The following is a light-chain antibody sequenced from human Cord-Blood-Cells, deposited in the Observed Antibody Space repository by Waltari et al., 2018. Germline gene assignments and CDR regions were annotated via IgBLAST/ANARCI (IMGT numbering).Light chain of an antibody. J-gene: IGLJ3*02. CDR1: SSDVGGYNY. CDR3: CSYAGSYTLV. CDR2: DVS. V-gene: IGLV2-11*01. Sequence: QSALTQPRSVSGSPGQSVTISCTGTSSDVGGYNYVSWYQQNPDKAPKLMIYDVSKRPSGVPDGFSGAKSGNTASLTISGLQAEDEADYYCCSYAGSYTLVFGGGTKLTVL.